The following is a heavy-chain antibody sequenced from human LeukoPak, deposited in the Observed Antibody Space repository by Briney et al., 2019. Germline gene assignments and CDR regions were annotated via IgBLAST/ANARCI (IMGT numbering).Heavy chain of an antibody. J-gene: IGHJ4*02. V-gene: IGHV1-46*01. CDR1: GYTFTSYY. CDR2: INPSGGST. D-gene: IGHD3-22*01. Sequence: GASVKVSCKASGYTFTSYYMHWVRQAPGQGLEWMGIINPSGGSTSYAQKFQGRVTMTRDMSTSTVYMELSSLRSEDTAVYYCARDVRARTPTWFYFDYWGQGTLVTVSS. CDR3: ARDVRARTPTWFYFDY.